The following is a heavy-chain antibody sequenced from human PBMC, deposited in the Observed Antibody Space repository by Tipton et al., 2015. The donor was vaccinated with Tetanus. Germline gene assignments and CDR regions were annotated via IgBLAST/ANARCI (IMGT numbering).Heavy chain of an antibody. Sequence: SLRLSCTASGFTFKSYTLNWVRQAPGSGLEWVAAISGSRLTPYYADSVKGRFTISRDNSENTLYLQMHSLRPDDTAFYYCARVPYSGSDYMYTRLDYWGQGTLVTVSS. D-gene: IGHD1-26*01. CDR2: ISGSRLTP. V-gene: IGHV3-23*01. CDR3: ARVPYSGSDYMYTRLDY. J-gene: IGHJ4*02. CDR1: GFTFKSYT.